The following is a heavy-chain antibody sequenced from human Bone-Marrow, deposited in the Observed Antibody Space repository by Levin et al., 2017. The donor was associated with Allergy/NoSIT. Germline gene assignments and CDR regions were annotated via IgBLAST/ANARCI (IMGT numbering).Heavy chain of an antibody. J-gene: IGHJ4*02. CDR2: TASNGNTI. CDR1: GFTFSDYY. CDR3: ARGPRPNYYESSGYYYVDY. Sequence: GGSLRLSCAASGFTFSDYYISWIRQAPSKGLEWISYTASNGNTIFYADSLKGRFTISRDNAKNSLYLQMNSLRAEDTALYYCARGPRPNYYESSGYYYVDYWGQGTLVTVSS. D-gene: IGHD3-22*01. V-gene: IGHV3-11*01.